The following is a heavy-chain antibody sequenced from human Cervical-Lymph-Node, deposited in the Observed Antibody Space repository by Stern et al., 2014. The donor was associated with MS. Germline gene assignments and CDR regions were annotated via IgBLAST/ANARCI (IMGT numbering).Heavy chain of an antibody. D-gene: IGHD2-15*01. V-gene: IGHV3-30*18. CDR2: ISNDGNEK. Sequence: MQLVESGGGVVQPGRSLRLSCAASGFALRSYGMHWVRQAPGKGLEWVAAISNDGNEKYYADSVKGRFTISRDNSKNTLSLQMNSLKTEDTAVYYCAKDRLFCSGGGCYAMDVWGQGTTVTVSS. CDR3: AKDRLFCSGGGCYAMDV. CDR1: GFALRSYG. J-gene: IGHJ6*02.